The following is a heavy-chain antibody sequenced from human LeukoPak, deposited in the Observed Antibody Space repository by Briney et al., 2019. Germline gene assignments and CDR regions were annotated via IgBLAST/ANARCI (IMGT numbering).Heavy chain of an antibody. V-gene: IGHV3-23*01. J-gene: IGHJ4*02. Sequence: GSLRLSCATSGFTFSSYAISLVRQAPGEGLEWVSAISGSGGSTYYADSVKGRFTISRDNSKNTLYLQMNSLRAEDTAVYYCAKWSVVHLFDYWGQGTLVTVSS. CDR1: GFTFSSYA. D-gene: IGHD2-15*01. CDR2: ISGSGGST. CDR3: AKWSVVHLFDY.